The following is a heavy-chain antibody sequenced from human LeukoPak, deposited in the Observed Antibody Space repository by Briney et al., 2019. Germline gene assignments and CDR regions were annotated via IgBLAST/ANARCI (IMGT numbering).Heavy chain of an antibody. Sequence: GGSLRLSCAASGFTFSSYSMNWVRQAPGKGLEWVSSISSSSSYIYYADSVKGRFTISRDNARNSLYLQMNSLRAEDTAVYYCARAYDSSASYFAGSFDLWGRGTLVTVSS. CDR1: GFTFSSYS. V-gene: IGHV3-21*01. CDR3: ARAYDSSASYFAGSFDL. D-gene: IGHD3-22*01. J-gene: IGHJ2*01. CDR2: ISSSSSYI.